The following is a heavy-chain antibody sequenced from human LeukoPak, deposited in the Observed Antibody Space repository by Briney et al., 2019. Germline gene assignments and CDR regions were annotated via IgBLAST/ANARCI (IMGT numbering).Heavy chain of an antibody. CDR1: GYTFTGYY. Sequence: GASVKVSCKASGYTFTGYYMHWVRQAPGQGLEWMGWINPNSGGTNYAQKFQGRVTMTRDTSISTAYMELSRLRSDDTAVYYCARDPHKYDSNGYRINYFDYWGQGTLVTVSS. D-gene: IGHD3-22*01. CDR2: INPNSGGT. V-gene: IGHV1-2*02. CDR3: ARDPHKYDSNGYRINYFDY. J-gene: IGHJ4*02.